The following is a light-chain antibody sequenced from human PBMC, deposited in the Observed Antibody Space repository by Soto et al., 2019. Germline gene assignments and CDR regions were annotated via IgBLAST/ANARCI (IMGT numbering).Light chain of an antibody. Sequence: QSVLTQPASVSGSPGQSITISCTGTSSDVGSYNLVSWYQQHPGKAPKLMIYEVSKRPSGVSNHFSGSKSGNTASLTISGLQAEDEADYYCCSSAGSGTHVFGTGTKVPVL. J-gene: IGLJ1*01. CDR2: EVS. CDR3: CSSAGSGTHV. V-gene: IGLV2-23*02. CDR1: SSDVGSYNL.